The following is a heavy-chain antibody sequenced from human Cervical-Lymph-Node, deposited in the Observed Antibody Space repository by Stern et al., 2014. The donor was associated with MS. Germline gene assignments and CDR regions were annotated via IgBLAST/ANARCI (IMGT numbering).Heavy chain of an antibody. CDR3: TKAWDS. V-gene: IGHV1-8*01. CDR2: MNPVSGDT. CDR1: GYTFTSDD. J-gene: IGHJ5*01. Sequence: VQLVESGAEVRKPGASVKVSCKASGYTFTSDDINWVRQAPGQGLEWMGWMNPVSGDTGFAQEFQGTVTMTRDTSIPTAFMELTNLRSDDTAVYYCTKAWDSWGPGTLIIVAS.